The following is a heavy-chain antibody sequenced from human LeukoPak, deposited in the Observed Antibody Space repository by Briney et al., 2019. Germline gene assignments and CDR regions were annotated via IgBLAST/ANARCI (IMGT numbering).Heavy chain of an antibody. V-gene: IGHV3-23*01. CDR2: IFSSGGEI. J-gene: IGHJ4*02. CDR3: ATYRQVLLPFES. D-gene: IGHD2-8*02. Sequence: GGSLRLSCAGSGFPFSTFPMIWVRQPPGKGLEWVSSIFSSGGEIHYADSVRGRFTISRDNSKSTLSLQMNRLRAEDTAIYYCATYRQVLLPFESWGQGTLVTVSS. CDR1: GFPFSTFP.